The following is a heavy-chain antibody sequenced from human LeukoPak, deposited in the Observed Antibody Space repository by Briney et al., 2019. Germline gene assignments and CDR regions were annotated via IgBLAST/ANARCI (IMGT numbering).Heavy chain of an antibody. V-gene: IGHV4-4*02. CDR3: ERGRITETPGAFDI. CDR2: IDQSGTT. D-gene: IGHD1-20*01. CDR1: GGSLSSGNW. J-gene: IGHJ3*02. Sequence: SGTLSLTCAVSGGSLSSGNWWSWVRQPPGKGLVWIGEIDQSGTTNYNPSLKSRATISVDNSKNQFSLKLTSVTAGDTAVYHCERGRITETPGAFDIWGQGTMVPVSS.